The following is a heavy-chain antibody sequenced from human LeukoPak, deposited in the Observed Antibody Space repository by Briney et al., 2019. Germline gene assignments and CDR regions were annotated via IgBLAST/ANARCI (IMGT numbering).Heavy chain of an antibody. CDR1: GYTFTGYY. CDR2: INPSGGST. Sequence: ASVKVSCKASGYTFTGYYMHWVRQAPGQGLEWMGIINPSGGSTSYAQKFQGRVTMTRDMSTSTVYMELSSLRSEDTAVYYCARHTLYGSGSYYVYYFDYWGQGTLVTVSS. CDR3: ARHTLYGSGSYYVYYFDY. V-gene: IGHV1-46*01. J-gene: IGHJ4*02. D-gene: IGHD3-10*01.